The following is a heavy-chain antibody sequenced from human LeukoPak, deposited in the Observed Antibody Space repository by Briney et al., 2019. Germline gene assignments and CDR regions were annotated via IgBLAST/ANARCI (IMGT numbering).Heavy chain of an antibody. Sequence: PGGSLRLSCAVSGFTSDDHAMHWVRQASGKGLEWVAGIMWRSGSTGYGDSVKGRFTISRDNAKKSLYLQMSGLRVEDRAFYYCTKDLTHGGADVWGQGTTVTVSS. J-gene: IGHJ6*02. D-gene: IGHD3-10*01. CDR1: GFTSDDHA. CDR3: TKDLTHGGADV. CDR2: IMWRSGST. V-gene: IGHV3-9*02.